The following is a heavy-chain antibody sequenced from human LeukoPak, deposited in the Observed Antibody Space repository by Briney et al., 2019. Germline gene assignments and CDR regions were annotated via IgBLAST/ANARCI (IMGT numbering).Heavy chain of an antibody. CDR1: GFTVSSNY. V-gene: IGHV3-23*01. CDR2: LTGSGGNT. J-gene: IGHJ4*02. D-gene: IGHD1-26*01. Sequence: GGSLRLSCAASGFTVSSNYMNWVRQAPGQGLEWVSNLTGSGGNTYYADSVKGRFTISRDNSKNTLYLHKNSLRAEDTAVYYCAKPRVGYDYWGQGTLVTVSS. CDR3: AKPRVGYDY.